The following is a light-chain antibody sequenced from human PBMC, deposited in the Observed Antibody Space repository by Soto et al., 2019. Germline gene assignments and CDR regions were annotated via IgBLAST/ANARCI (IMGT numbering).Light chain of an antibody. J-gene: IGKJ1*01. CDR3: QHYNSYSEA. CDR2: KAY. V-gene: IGKV1-5*03. CDR1: QTISSW. Sequence: DIQMTQSPSTLSGSVGHSVTVTCRASQTISSWLAWYQQKPGKAPKLLIYKAYTLKSGVPSRFSGSGSGTEFTLTISSLQPDDFATYYCQHYNSYSEAFGPGTKVDI.